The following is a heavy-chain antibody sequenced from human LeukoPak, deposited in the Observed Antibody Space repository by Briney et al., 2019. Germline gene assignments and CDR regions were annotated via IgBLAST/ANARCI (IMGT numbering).Heavy chain of an antibody. J-gene: IGHJ4*02. V-gene: IGHV4-34*01. D-gene: IGHD1-26*01. CDR2: INHSGST. CDR1: GGSFSGYY. CDR3: ARGSGSYYFDY. Sequence: SETLSLTCAVYGGSFSGYYWSWIRQPPGKGLEWIGEINHSGSTNYNPSLKSRVTISLDTSKNQFSLKLSSVTAADTAVYYCARGSGSYYFDYWGQGTLVTVSS.